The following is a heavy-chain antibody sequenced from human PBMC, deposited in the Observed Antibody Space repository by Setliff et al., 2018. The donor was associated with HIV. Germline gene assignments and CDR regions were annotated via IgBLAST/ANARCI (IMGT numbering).Heavy chain of an antibody. CDR2: IYYSGNT. J-gene: IGHJ4*02. CDR3: SRGGGYSSSPSL. D-gene: IGHD6-13*01. Sequence: PPGKGLEWIGYIYYSGNTNYNPSLKSRVIISVDTSKNQFSLKLNSVTAADTAVYYCSRGGGYSSSPSLWGQGTLVTVSS. V-gene: IGHV4-59*01.